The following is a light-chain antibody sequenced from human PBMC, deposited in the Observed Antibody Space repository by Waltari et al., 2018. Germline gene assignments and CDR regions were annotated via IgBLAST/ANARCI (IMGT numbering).Light chain of an antibody. Sequence: QSALTQTAPVSGSPGQSITISCTGSSGDVGGHNYVSWYQQYPGSAPKLIIYDVNKRPSGVSYRFSGSKSGNTASLTISGLQGEDEADYYCFSYTASDAWLFGGGTKLTVL. CDR1: SGDVGGHNY. V-gene: IGLV2-14*01. CDR3: FSYTASDAWL. J-gene: IGLJ3*02. CDR2: DVN.